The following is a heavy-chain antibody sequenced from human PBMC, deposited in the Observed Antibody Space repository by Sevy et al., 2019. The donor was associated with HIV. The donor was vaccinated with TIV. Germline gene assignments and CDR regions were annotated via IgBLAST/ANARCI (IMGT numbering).Heavy chain of an antibody. J-gene: IGHJ4*02. D-gene: IGHD3-22*01. CDR1: GYSISSGYY. CDR3: ARDDGDYYDSSGHY. CDR2: IYHSGST. V-gene: IGHV4-38-2*02. Sequence: SDTLSLTCTVSGYSISSGYYWGWIRQPPGKGLEWIGSIYHSGSTYYNPSLKSRVTISVDTSKNQFSLKLSSVTAADTAVYYCARDDGDYYDSSGHYWGQGTLVTVSS.